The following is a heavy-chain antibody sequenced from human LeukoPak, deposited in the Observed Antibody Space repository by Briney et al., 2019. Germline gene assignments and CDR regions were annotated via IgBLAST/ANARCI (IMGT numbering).Heavy chain of an antibody. CDR1: GGSIGSYY. CDR2: IYISGST. J-gene: IGHJ4*02. Sequence: NTSETLSLTCTVSGGSIGSYYWSWIRQPAGKGLEWIGRIYISGSTNYNPSLNSRVTISVDKSKNHFSLKLTSVTAADTAVYYCARDWRYCSGGSCSYYFDYWGQGALVTVSS. D-gene: IGHD2-15*01. CDR3: ARDWRYCSGGSCSYYFDY. V-gene: IGHV4-4*07.